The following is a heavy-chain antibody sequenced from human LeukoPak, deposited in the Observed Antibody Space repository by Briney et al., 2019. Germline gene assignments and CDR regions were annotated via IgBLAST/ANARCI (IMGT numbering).Heavy chain of an antibody. CDR1: GFTFSSYS. Sequence: PGGSLRLSCAASGFTFSSYSMNWVRQAPGKGLEWVSYISSSSSTIYYADSVKGRFTISRDNAKNSLYLQMNSLRAEDTAVYYCARDQNLWSGSTFDYWGQGTLVTVSS. J-gene: IGHJ4*02. CDR3: ARDQNLWSGSTFDY. V-gene: IGHV3-48*01. CDR2: ISSSSSTI. D-gene: IGHD3-3*01.